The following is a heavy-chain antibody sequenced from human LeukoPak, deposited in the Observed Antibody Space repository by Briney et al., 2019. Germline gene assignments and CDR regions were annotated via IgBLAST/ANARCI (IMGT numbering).Heavy chain of an antibody. Sequence: GGSLRLSCAASGFTFSSYEMNWVRQAPGKGLEWVSYISSSGSTIYYADSVKGRFTISRDNAKNSLYLQMNSLRAEDTALYYCARDQNYGGYYYYMDVWGKGTTVTVSS. CDR3: ARDQNYGGYYYYMDV. CDR2: ISSSGSTI. J-gene: IGHJ6*03. D-gene: IGHD4-23*01. V-gene: IGHV3-48*03. CDR1: GFTFSSYE.